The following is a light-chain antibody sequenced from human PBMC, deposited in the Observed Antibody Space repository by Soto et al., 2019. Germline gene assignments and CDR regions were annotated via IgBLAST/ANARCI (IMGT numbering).Light chain of an antibody. CDR3: QQYNNWPPLT. CDR2: GAS. J-gene: IGKJ4*01. CDR1: QSVSSN. V-gene: IGKV3-15*01. Sequence: EIVMTHSPATLSFSPVERATLSCRASQSVSSNLAWYQQKPGQAPRLLIYGASTRATGIPARFSGSGSGTEFTLTISSLQSEDFAVYYCQQYNNWPPLTFGGGTKVDIK.